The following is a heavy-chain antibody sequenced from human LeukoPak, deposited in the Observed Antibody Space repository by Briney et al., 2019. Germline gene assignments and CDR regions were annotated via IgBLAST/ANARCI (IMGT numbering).Heavy chain of an antibody. CDR2: IHHSGNT. Sequence: PSETLSLTCSVYGGSVSSDNWWSWVRQPPGKGLEWIGEIHHSGNTNYSPSLKSRVTISLDKSRNQFSLKLNSVTAADTVVYYCAKAGVWLPAVWGQGTLVTVSS. V-gene: IGHV4-4*02. CDR1: GGSVSSDNW. J-gene: IGHJ4*02. CDR3: AKAGVWLPAV. D-gene: IGHD3-9*01.